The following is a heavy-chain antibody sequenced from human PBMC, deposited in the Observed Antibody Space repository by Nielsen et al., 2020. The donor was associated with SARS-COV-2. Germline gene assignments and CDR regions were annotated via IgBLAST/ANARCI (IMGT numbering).Heavy chain of an antibody. Sequence: ASVKVSCKASGFTFTSYAMHWVRQAPGQRLEWMGWINAGNGNTKYSQKFQGRVTITRDTSASTAYMELSSLRSEDTAVYYCARVETVIYYYGMDVWGQGTTVTVSS. CDR1: GFTFTSYA. D-gene: IGHD4-23*01. V-gene: IGHV1-3*01. CDR3: ARVETVIYYYGMDV. J-gene: IGHJ6*02. CDR2: INAGNGNT.